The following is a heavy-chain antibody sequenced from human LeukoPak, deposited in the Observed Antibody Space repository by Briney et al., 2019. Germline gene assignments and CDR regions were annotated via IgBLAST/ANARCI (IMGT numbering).Heavy chain of an antibody. J-gene: IGHJ4*02. D-gene: IGHD2-2*01. CDR3: AAYCSSTSCYPGFDY. CDR2: ISSNGGST. Sequence: PGGSLRLSCAASGFTFSSYWMHWVRQAPGKGLEYVSAISSNGGSTYYANSVKGRFTISRDNSKNTLYLQMGSLRAEDMAVYYCAAYCSSTSCYPGFDYWGQGTLVTVSS. V-gene: IGHV3-64*01. CDR1: GFTFSSYW.